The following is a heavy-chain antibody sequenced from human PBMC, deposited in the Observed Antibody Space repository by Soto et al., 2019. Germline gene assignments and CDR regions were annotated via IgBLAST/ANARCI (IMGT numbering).Heavy chain of an antibody. J-gene: IGHJ4*02. CDR3: ARDYYKYYDSSGYYRSPAY. V-gene: IGHV4-39*02. Sequence: SETLSLTCTVSGGSISSSSYYWGWIRQPPGKGLEWIGSISSSGSTYYKPSLKSRVAMSVDTSKNQFSIKLTSVTAADTAVYYCARDYYKYYDSSGYYRSPAYWGQGTLVTVSS. CDR1: GGSISSSSYY. D-gene: IGHD3-22*01. CDR2: ISSSGST.